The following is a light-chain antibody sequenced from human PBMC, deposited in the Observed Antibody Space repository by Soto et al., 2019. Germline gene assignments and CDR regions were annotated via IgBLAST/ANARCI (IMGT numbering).Light chain of an antibody. V-gene: IGKV3-15*01. J-gene: IGKJ1*01. CDR3: QQYNNWPPLT. CDR1: QSVSSN. Sequence: EIVMTQSPSTLSVSPGERATLSCRASQSVSSNLAWYQQKPGQAPRLLIYGASTRATGIPARVSGSGSGTEFTLTISSLQSEDFAVYDCQQYNNWPPLTFGQGTMADIK. CDR2: GAS.